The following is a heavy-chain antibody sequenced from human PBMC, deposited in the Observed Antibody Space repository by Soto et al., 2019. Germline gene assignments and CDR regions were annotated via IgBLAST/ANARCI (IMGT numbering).Heavy chain of an antibody. D-gene: IGHD3-16*02. V-gene: IGHV3-7*03. CDR2: IKEDGSEK. CDR1: GFILRNYW. CDR3: ARYRSLDP. Sequence: GSLRRACSDSGFILRNYWMSWVRQAPGMGLQWVASIKEDGSEKYYVDPVKGRFTISRENAKNSLYLQMNSLRAEDTAVYYCARYRSLDPWGQGILVTVSS. J-gene: IGHJ5*02.